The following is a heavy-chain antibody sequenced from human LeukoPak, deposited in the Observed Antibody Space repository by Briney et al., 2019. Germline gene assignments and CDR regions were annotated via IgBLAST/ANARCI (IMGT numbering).Heavy chain of an antibody. J-gene: IGHJ3*02. V-gene: IGHV4-34*01. CDR1: GGSVSGDY. Sequence: PSETLCLSCAGYGGSVSGDYWSWLRQPPGKGLWCIGEINHRGSTNYTPCLKSRVPILVDPSKKQFSMKLSSVTAAETAVYYCARWAGRSTAAFDIWGKGTMVTVSS. CDR2: INHRGST. D-gene: IGHD2-2*01. CDR3: ARWAGRSTAAFDI.